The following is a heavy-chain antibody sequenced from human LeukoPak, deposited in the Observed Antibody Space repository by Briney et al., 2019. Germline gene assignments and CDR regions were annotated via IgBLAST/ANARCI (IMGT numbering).Heavy chain of an antibody. D-gene: IGHD6-13*01. CDR3: ARTLGYSSSWDLDY. Sequence: GGSLRLSCAASGFTFSDYYMSWIRQAPGKGLEWVSYISSSGSTIYYADSVKGRFTISRDNAKNSLYLQMNSLRADDTAVYYCARTLGYSSSWDLDYWGQGTLVTVSS. V-gene: IGHV3-11*01. CDR2: ISSSGSTI. J-gene: IGHJ4*02. CDR1: GFTFSDYY.